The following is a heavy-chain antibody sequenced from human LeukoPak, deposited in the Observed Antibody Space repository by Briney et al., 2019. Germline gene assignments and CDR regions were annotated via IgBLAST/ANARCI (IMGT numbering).Heavy chain of an antibody. J-gene: IGHJ4*01. CDR2: FYYIGNT. CDR1: GGSINSYY. Sequence: SETLSLTCTVSGGSINSYYWSWIRQPPGKGLEWIGYFYYIGNTNYNPSLKSRVTISVDMSKNQLSLKLTSVTAADTAVYYCARDVSLGYYDNSDHIPQIYFDNWGHGTLVTVSS. V-gene: IGHV4-59*01. D-gene: IGHD3-22*01. CDR3: ARDVSLGYYDNSDHIPQIYFDN.